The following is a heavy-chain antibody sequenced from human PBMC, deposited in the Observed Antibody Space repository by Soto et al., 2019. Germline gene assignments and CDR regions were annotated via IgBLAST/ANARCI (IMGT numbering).Heavy chain of an antibody. Sequence: QVQLQESGPGLVKPSETLSLTCTVSGASMNNYYGSWVRQTPAKGLEWIGYMLSSGFSNYNSSLKSRVSISVDTSKNQFSLKLTSVTAADTAIYYCVRSGHTFGGVSWGLGTLVTVSS. D-gene: IGHD3-16*01. J-gene: IGHJ4*02. CDR3: VRSGHTFGGVS. CDR2: MLSSGFS. CDR1: GASMNNYY. V-gene: IGHV4-59*01.